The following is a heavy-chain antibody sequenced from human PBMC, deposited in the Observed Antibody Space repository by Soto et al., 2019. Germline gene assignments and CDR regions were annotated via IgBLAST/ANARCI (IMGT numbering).Heavy chain of an antibody. J-gene: IGHJ4*02. D-gene: IGHD2-21*02. CDR1: GYTFTSYD. Sequence: GASVKVSCKASGYTFTSYDINWVRQAPGQRLEWMGWINAGNGNTKYSQKFQGRVTITRDTSASTAYMELSSLRSEDTAVYYCARSIVVVTAADYWGQGTLVTVSS. V-gene: IGHV1-3*01. CDR2: INAGNGNT. CDR3: ARSIVVVTAADY.